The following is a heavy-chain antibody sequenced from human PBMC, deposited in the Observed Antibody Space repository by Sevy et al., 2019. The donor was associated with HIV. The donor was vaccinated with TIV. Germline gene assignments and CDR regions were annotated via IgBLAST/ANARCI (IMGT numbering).Heavy chain of an antibody. V-gene: IGHV3-11*06. CDR3: ARRSSSWDYFEY. CDR1: GFTFSDYY. Sequence: GGSLRLSCAASGFTFSDYYLSWIRQAPGKGLEWVSYISGTSRYIKYADSLKGRFTISRDNAKNSLYLQMNSLKGEDTAVYYSARRSSSWDYFEYWGQGTLVTVSS. D-gene: IGHD6-13*01. CDR2: ISGTSRYI. J-gene: IGHJ4*02.